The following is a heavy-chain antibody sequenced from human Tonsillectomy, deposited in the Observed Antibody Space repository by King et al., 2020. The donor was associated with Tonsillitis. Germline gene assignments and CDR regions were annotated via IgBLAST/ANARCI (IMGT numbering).Heavy chain of an antibody. CDR1: GGSISSSSYY. D-gene: IGHD6-19*01. CDR2: IYYSGST. CDR3: AREQGIAVAGTGTNWFDP. Sequence: QLQESGPGLVKPSETLSLTCTVSGGSISSSSYYWGWIRQPPGKGLEWIGSIYYSGSTYYNPSLKSRVTISVDTSKNQFSLKLSSVTAADTAVNYCAREQGIAVAGTGTNWFDPWGQGTLVTVSS. V-gene: IGHV4-39*01. J-gene: IGHJ5*02.